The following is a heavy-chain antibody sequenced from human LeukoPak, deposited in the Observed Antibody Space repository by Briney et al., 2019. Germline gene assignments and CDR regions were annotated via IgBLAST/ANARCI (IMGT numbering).Heavy chain of an antibody. CDR3: ARDDWGLGKSAYDI. CDR1: GFTFSSNG. J-gene: IGHJ3*02. CDR2: ISYDGSNK. V-gene: IGHV3-30*03. D-gene: IGHD3-9*01. Sequence: GGSLRLSCAASGFTFSSNGMNWVRQAPGKGLEWVAVISYDGSNKYYADSVKGRFTISRDNSKNTLYLQMNSLRAEDTAVYYCARDDWGLGKSAYDIWGQGTLVTVSS.